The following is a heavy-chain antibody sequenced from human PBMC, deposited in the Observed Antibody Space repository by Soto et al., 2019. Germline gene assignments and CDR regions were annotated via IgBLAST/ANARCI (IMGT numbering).Heavy chain of an antibody. V-gene: IGHV3-7*03. D-gene: IGHD6-13*01. Sequence: PGGSLRLSCAASGFTFSSSWMHWVCQAPEKGLEWVADIKCDGSEKYYVDSVKGRLTISRDNAKNSLYLQVNSLRAEDMTVYYCVRGLRIAAAGCCCWGGGYGMDVWGQGTTVTVSS. CDR3: VRGLRIAAAGCCCWGGGYGMDV. J-gene: IGHJ6*02. CDR2: IKCDGSEK. CDR1: GFTFSSSW.